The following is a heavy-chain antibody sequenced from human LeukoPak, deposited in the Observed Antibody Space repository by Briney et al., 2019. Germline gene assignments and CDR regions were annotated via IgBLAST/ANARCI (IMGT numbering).Heavy chain of an antibody. J-gene: IGHJ4*02. V-gene: IGHV4-4*07. CDR1: NGSRRSYY. CDR3: ARWLQFSYFDY. CDR2: FFDTRKT. D-gene: IGHD5-24*01. Sequence: SETLSLTCTVSNGSRRSYYWTWIPQPAGKELEWVGRFFDTRKTNYNPSLKSRVTMSIDTSKNQFSLKLSSVTAADTAVYYCARWLQFSYFDYWGQGTLVTVSS.